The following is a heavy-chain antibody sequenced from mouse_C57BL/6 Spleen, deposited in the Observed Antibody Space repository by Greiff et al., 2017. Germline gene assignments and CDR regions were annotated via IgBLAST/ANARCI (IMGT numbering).Heavy chain of an antibody. CDR2: INPNNGGT. Sequence: VQLQQSGPELVKPGASVKISCKASGYTFTDYYMNWVKQSHGKSLEWIGDINPNNGGTSYNQKFKGKATLTVDKSSSTAYMELRSLTSEDSAVYYCARGYDGYWFAYWGQGTLVTVSA. CDR3: ARGYDGYWFAY. V-gene: IGHV1-26*01. CDR1: GYTFTDYY. J-gene: IGHJ3*01. D-gene: IGHD2-3*01.